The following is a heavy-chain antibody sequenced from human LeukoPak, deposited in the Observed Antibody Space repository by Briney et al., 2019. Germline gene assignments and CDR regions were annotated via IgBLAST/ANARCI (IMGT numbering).Heavy chain of an antibody. CDR2: ISYDGSNK. CDR3: ARDGDYYDSSGYYHSPLIFDY. CDR1: GFTFSSYA. D-gene: IGHD3-22*01. Sequence: GGSLRLSCAASGFTFSSYAMHWVRQAPGKGLEWVAVISYDGSNKYYADSVKGRFTISRDNSKNTLYLQMNSLRAEDTAVYCCARDGDYYDSSGYYHSPLIFDYWGQGTLVTVSA. V-gene: IGHV3-30-3*01. J-gene: IGHJ4*02.